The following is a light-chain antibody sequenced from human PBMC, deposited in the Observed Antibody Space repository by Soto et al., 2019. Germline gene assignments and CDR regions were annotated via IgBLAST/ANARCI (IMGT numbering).Light chain of an antibody. CDR2: DVS. J-gene: IGKJ1*01. CDR1: QSVSGW. Sequence: DIQMTQSPSALSASVGDRVTITCRASQSVSGWLAWYQQKPGKAPKLLIYDVSSLERGVPSRFSGSGSGTEFTLTIRGLHPDDFATYYCQQYESYSGTFGPGTRVDLK. CDR3: QQYESYSGT. V-gene: IGKV1-5*01.